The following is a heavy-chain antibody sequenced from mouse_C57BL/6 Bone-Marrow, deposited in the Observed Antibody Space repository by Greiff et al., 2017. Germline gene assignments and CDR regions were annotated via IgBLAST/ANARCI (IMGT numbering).Heavy chain of an antibody. J-gene: IGHJ4*01. V-gene: IGHV14-4*01. Sequence: VQLQESGAELVRPGASVKLSCTASGFNFKDDCMHWVKQRPEQGLEWIGWIDPENGDTEYAAKFQGKATITADNASNTAYLQLSSLTSEDTAVYYCTTNYDYGYYAMDYWGQGTSVTVSS. CDR3: TTNYDYGYYAMDY. CDR2: IDPENGDT. CDR1: GFNFKDDC. D-gene: IGHD2-4*01.